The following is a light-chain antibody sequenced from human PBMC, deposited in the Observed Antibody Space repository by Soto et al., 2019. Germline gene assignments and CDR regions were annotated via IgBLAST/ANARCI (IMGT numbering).Light chain of an antibody. V-gene: IGLV2-14*01. CDR2: EVS. Sequence: QSVLTQPASASGSPGQSITISCTGTSSDVGGYNYVSWYQQHPGKAPKLMIYEVSNRPSGVSNRFSGSKSANTASLTISGLQPEDEADYFCSSYTSSNTRYVFGTGTKVTVL. J-gene: IGLJ1*01. CDR3: SSYTSSNTRYV. CDR1: SSDVGGYNY.